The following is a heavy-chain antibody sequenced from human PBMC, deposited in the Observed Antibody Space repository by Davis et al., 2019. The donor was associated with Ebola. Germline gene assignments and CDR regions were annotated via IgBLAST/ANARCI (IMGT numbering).Heavy chain of an antibody. CDR1: GYTFSNYY. CDR2: INPNDGRT. Sequence: ASVKVSCKASGYTFSNYYMHWVRQAPGQGLAWMGLINPNDGRTIYAQKFQGSVTVTRDTSTTTVYMDLSSLRSEDTALYYCTTPGGQDSGYDVFDIWGQGTMVTVSS. D-gene: IGHD5-12*01. CDR3: TTPGGQDSGYDVFDI. J-gene: IGHJ3*02. V-gene: IGHV1-46*03.